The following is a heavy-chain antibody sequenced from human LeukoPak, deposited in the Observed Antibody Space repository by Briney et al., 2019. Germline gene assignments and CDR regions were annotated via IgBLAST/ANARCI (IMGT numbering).Heavy chain of an antibody. CDR3: AKDGLYYDGSEHVYYFDS. CDR2: IHYNGKNQ. J-gene: IGHJ4*02. D-gene: IGHD3-22*01. Sequence: GGSLRLSCAASGFTFSGYGMHWVRQSPGKGLEWVTFIHYNGKNQYYADSVKGRFTISGDNSKNTLYLQMNSLRAEDTALYYCAKDGLYYDGSEHVYYFDSWGQGTLVTVSS. CDR1: GFTFSGYG. V-gene: IGHV3-30*02.